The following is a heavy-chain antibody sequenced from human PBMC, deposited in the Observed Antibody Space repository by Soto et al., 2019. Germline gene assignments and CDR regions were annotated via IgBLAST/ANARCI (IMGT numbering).Heavy chain of an antibody. CDR3: ARDRRAKGWFGEFSSYNWFDP. V-gene: IGHV4-61*01. D-gene: IGHD3-10*01. Sequence: SETLSLTCTVSGGSVSSGSYYWSWIRQPPGKGLEWIGYIYYSGSTNYNPSLKSRVTISVDTSKNQFSLKLSSVTAADTAVYYCARDRRAKGWFGEFSSYNWFDPWGQGTLVTVSS. J-gene: IGHJ5*02. CDR1: GGSVSSGSYY. CDR2: IYYSGST.